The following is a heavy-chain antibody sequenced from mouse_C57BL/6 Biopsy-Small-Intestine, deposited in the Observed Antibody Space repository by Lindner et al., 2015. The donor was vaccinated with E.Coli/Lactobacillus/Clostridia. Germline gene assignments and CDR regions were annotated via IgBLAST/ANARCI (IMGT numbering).Heavy chain of an antibody. CDR2: INPNYGSS. Sequence: VQLQESGPELVKPGASVKISCKASGYSFTDYNMNWVKQSNGKSLEWIGVINPNYGSSSYNQKFKGKATLTVDQSSSTAYMQLNSLTSEDSAVYYCARRGVLSYYCDYWGQGTTLTVSS. CDR1: GYSFTDYN. D-gene: IGHD6-2*01. V-gene: IGHV1-39*01. J-gene: IGHJ2*01. CDR3: ARRGVLSYYCDY.